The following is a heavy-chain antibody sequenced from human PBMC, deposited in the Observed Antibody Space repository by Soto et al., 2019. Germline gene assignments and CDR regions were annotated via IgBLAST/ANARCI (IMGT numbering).Heavy chain of an antibody. D-gene: IGHD1-20*01. V-gene: IGHV3-23*01. J-gene: IGHJ6*03. CDR3: AKGSVSYYYYYMDV. CDR2: ISGSGGST. Sequence: GGSLRLSCAASGFTFSSYAMSWVRQAPGKGLEWVSAISGSGGSTYYADSVKDRFTISRDNSKNTLYLQMNSLRAEDTAVYYSAKGSVSYYYYYMDVWGKGTTVTVSS. CDR1: GFTFSSYA.